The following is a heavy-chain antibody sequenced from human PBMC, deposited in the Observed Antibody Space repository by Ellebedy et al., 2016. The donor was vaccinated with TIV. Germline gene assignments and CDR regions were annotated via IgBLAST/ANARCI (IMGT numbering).Heavy chain of an antibody. CDR3: ARVSVLRGVLLTPGWFDP. V-gene: IGHV1-69*13. CDR1: GGFFSSTA. J-gene: IGHJ5*02. Sequence: AASVKVSCKASGGFFSSTAITWVRQAPGQGLEWMGGTVRTFGAANYAQKFQGRVTITADESTTTGYMELSSLRPEDTAVYFCARVSVLRGVLLTPGWFDPWGQGTLVTVSS. D-gene: IGHD3-10*01. CDR2: TVRTFGAA.